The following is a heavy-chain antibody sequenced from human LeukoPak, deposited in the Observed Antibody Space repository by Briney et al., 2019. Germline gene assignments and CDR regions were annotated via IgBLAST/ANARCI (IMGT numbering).Heavy chain of an antibody. CDR2: ISSSSSYI. CDR1: AFIFNRYG. D-gene: IGHD2-2*01. J-gene: IGHJ4*02. CDR3: ARDKQRYCSSTSCYAGFDY. V-gene: IGHV3-21*01. Sequence: PGGSLRLSCAASAFIFNRYGMSWVRQAPGKGLEWVSSISSSSSYIYYADSVKGRFTISRDNAKNSLYLQMNSLRAEDTAVYYCARDKQRYCSSTSCYAGFDYWGQGTLVTVSS.